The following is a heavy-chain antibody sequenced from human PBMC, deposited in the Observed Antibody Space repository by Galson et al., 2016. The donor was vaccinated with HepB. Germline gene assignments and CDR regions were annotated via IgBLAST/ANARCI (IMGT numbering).Heavy chain of an antibody. D-gene: IGHD3/OR15-3a*01. V-gene: IGHV3-23*01. J-gene: IGHJ6*02. Sequence: SLRLSCAASGLSFSPYAVSWVRQAPGKGLEWVSAINGTGTITKYADSVKGRFTIFRDNSKNTMYLQVNSLRAEDTAVYYCARGGLGNYYAYGMDVWGHGTTVTVSS. CDR1: GLSFSPYA. CDR3: ARGGLGNYYAYGMDV. CDR2: INGTGTIT.